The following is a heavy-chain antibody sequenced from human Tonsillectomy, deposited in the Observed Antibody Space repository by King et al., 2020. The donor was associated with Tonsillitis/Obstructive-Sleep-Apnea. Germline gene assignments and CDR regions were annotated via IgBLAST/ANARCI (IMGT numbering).Heavy chain of an antibody. CDR3: ARAADEDYYGLGSYAFDI. CDR1: GASMSSGGFY. Sequence: QLQESGPGLVKPSQTLSLTCTVSGASMSSGGFYWSWIRQHPGKGLEWIGYIYYSGGTYYNPSLKSLVTISLDTSKKQFSLKLRSVTVADTAVYFCARAADEDYYGLGSYAFDIWGQGTMVTV. V-gene: IGHV4-31*01. J-gene: IGHJ3*02. CDR2: IYYSGGT. D-gene: IGHD3-10*01.